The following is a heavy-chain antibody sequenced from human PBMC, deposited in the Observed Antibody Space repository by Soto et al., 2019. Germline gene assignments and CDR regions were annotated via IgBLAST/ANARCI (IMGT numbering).Heavy chain of an antibody. CDR1: GGSISSGGYY. V-gene: IGHV4-31*03. Sequence: SETLSITCTVSGGSISSGGYYWSWIRQHPGKGLEWIGYIYYSGSTYYNPSLKSRVTISVDTSKNQFSLKLSSVTAADTAVYYCAREPLYCSGGSCYSHWFDPWGQGTLVTVSS. CDR2: IYYSGST. CDR3: AREPLYCSGGSCYSHWFDP. J-gene: IGHJ5*02. D-gene: IGHD2-15*01.